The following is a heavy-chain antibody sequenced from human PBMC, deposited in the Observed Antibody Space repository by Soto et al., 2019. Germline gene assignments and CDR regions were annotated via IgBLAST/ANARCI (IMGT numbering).Heavy chain of an antibody. J-gene: IGHJ4*02. Sequence: GGSLRLSCEASGFTFSTYAMSWVRQAPGKGLEWVSGISGSGDRTHYADSVKGRFSVSRDNSQNTLHLQMNSLRAEDTAVYYCAKASTYEYVWGSFRYYFDHWGQGALVTVSS. CDR1: GFTFSTYA. CDR3: AKASTYEYVWGSFRYYFDH. D-gene: IGHD3-16*02. V-gene: IGHV3-23*01. CDR2: ISGSGDRT.